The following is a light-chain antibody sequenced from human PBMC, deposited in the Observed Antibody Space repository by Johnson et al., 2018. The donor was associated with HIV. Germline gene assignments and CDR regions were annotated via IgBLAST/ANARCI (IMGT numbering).Light chain of an antibody. CDR1: TSNIGNNY. Sequence: QSVLTQPPSVSAAPGQKVTVSCSGSTSNIGNNYVSWYQQLPGTAPKLLIYDNNKRPSGIPDRFSGSKSGTSATLGITGLQTGDGGDYFCGAWDSTLNAYVFGTGTKVTVL. J-gene: IGLJ1*01. V-gene: IGLV1-51*01. CDR3: GAWDSTLNAYV. CDR2: DNN.